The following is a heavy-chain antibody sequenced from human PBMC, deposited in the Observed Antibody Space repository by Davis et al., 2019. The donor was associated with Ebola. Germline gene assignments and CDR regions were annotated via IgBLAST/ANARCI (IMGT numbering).Heavy chain of an antibody. J-gene: IGHJ5*02. D-gene: IGHD6-19*01. CDR2: IKQDGSAK. CDR1: GFIFSNYW. Sequence: GGSLRLSCAASGFIFSNYWMSWVRQAPGKGLEWVANIKQDGSAKYYVDSVKGRFTISRDNAKNSLYLQMNSLRAEDTALYYCAKDSSGWSVGWFDPWGQGTLATVSS. V-gene: IGHV3-7*03. CDR3: AKDSSGWSVGWFDP.